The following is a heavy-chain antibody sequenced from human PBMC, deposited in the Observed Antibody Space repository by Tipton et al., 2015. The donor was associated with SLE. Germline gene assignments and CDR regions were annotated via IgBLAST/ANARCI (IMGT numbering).Heavy chain of an antibody. D-gene: IGHD2-2*01. J-gene: IGHJ6*04. CDR3: ARRTCPSSSCYGMDV. CDR2: ISSSGTYI. V-gene: IGHV3-21*03. CDR1: GFTFSRYS. Sequence: SLRLSCAASGFTFSRYSMNWVRQAPGKGLEWVSSISSSGTYIYYADSLKGRLTISRDDAKNSLHLQMNSLRAEDTAVYYCARRTCPSSSCYGMDVWGKGTTVTVSS.